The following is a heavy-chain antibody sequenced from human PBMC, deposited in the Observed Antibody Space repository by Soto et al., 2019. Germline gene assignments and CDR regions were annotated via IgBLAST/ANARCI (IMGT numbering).Heavy chain of an antibody. CDR2: IILIFGTA. J-gene: IGHJ3*02. D-gene: IGHD6-13*01. CDR1: GGTFSSYA. Sequence: QVQLVQSEAEVKKPGSSVKVSCKASGGTFSSYAISWVRQAPGQGLEWMGGIILIFGTANYAQTFQGRVTITADGFTSTAYIELSSLISEDTAVDYGAKRQQAVYAFDIWCQGTMVVVSS. V-gene: IGHV1-69*01. CDR3: AKRQQAVYAFDI.